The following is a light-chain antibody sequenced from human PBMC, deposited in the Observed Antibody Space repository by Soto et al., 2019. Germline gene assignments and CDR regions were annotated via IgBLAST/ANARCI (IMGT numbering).Light chain of an antibody. J-gene: IGKJ1*01. CDR2: EAS. CDR3: QQYRT. V-gene: IGKV1-5*03. Sequence: DIQMTPSPTTLSSSVGDGVTITCRASHSIIKWLAWYQQKPGKAPKLLIYEASSLQSGVPSRFSGSGSGTEFTLTISSLQPDDFATYYCQQYRTFGQGTKVDIK. CDR1: HSIIKW.